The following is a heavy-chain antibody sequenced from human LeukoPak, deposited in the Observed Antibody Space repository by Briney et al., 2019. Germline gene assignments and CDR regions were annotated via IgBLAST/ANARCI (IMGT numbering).Heavy chain of an antibody. CDR1: GFTFSNYN. CDR2: ISSGGNYI. V-gene: IGHV3-21*06. J-gene: IGHJ4*02. Sequence: PGGSLRLSCAVSGFTFSNYNMNWVRQAPGKGLEWVSSISSGGNYIYYADSVKGRFTISRDNAKNSLYLQMNSLRADDAAVYYCARDLRLWGQGTLVTVSS. CDR3: ARDLRL.